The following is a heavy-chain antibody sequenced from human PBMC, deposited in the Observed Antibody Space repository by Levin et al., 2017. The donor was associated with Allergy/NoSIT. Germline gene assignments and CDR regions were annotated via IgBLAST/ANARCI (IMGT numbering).Heavy chain of an antibody. D-gene: IGHD6-6*01. V-gene: IGHV1-69*13. CDR1: GGTFSSYA. CDR2: IIPIFGTA. CDR3: ARQLIRMHSSSSLSARPWFFDL. Sequence: ASVKVSCKASGGTFSSYAISWVRQAPGQGLEWMGGIIPIFGTADYAQKFLGRVTITADESTSTAYMELSSLRSEDTALYYCARQLIRMHSSSSLSARPWFFDLWGRGTLVIVSS. J-gene: IGHJ2*01.